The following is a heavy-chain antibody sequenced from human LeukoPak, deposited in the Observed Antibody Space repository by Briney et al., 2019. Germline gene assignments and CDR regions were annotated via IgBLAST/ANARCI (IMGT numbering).Heavy chain of an antibody. CDR2: INHSGST. CDR3: ARGPYYYGSGSYYKWRWFDP. D-gene: IGHD3-10*01. V-gene: IGHV4-34*01. J-gene: IGHJ5*02. Sequence: PSETLSLTCAVYGGSFSGYYWSWIRQPPGKGLEWIGEINHSGSTNYNPSLKSRVTISVDTSKNQFSWKLSSVTAADTAVYYCARGPYYYGSGSYYKWRWFDPWGQGTLVTVSS. CDR1: GGSFSGYY.